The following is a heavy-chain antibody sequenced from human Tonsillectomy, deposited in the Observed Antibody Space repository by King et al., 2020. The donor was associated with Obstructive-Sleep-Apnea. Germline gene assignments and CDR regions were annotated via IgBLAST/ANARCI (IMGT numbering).Heavy chain of an antibody. J-gene: IGHJ2*01. CDR2: ITGSGGST. CDR1: GFTFSIHA. Sequence: VQLVESGGGLVQPGGSLRLSCAASGFTFSIHAMSWVRQAPGKGLEWVTAITGSGGSTYYADSVKCRFTISRDNSKNTLYVQMNSLRADDTAVYYCARDKVNYDSSGPSRYFECWGRGTLVTVSS. CDR3: ARDKVNYDSSGPSRYFEC. D-gene: IGHD3-22*01. V-gene: IGHV3-23*04.